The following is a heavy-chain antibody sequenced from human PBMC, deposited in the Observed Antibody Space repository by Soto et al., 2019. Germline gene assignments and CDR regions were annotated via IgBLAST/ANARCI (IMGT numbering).Heavy chain of an antibody. J-gene: IGHJ6*02. Sequence: QVQLVQSGAEVKKPGSSVKVSCKASGCTFSSYAITWVRQAPGQGLEWMGGIIPIFGTANYAQKFQGRVTITADEYTRRAYMGLSSLRPEDTAVYYGARADAAAYSDGMDVWGQGATVTVS. D-gene: IGHD6-13*01. CDR1: GCTFSSYA. V-gene: IGHV1-69*12. CDR2: IIPIFGTA. CDR3: ARADAAAYSDGMDV.